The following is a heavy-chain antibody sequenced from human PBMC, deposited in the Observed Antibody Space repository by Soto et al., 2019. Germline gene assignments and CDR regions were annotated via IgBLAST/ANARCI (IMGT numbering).Heavy chain of an antibody. D-gene: IGHD3-22*01. CDR1: GGSINSGDYY. CDR2: IYYSGTT. V-gene: IGHV4-30-4*01. J-gene: IGHJ4*02. CDR3: ARDDKYNTSGIHY. Sequence: QVQLQESGPGLVKPSQTLSLTCTVSGGSINSGDYYWSWIRQPPGKGLEWIGYIYYSGTTYYNPSLKSRVTISVHTSENQFSLRLTSVTAADTAVYYCARDDKYNTSGIHYWGQGTLVTVSS.